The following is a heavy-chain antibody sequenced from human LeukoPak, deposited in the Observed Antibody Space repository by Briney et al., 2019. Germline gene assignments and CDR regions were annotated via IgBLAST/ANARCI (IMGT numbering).Heavy chain of an antibody. Sequence: SETLSLTCSVSGASISSGSNYWGWIRQPPGKTLEWIGSIYSSGSTYYNPSLKSRVIIIIDTPKNHFSLTLSSVTAADTAVYYCARDRYYYDSSGYNWFDPWGQGTLVTVSS. V-gene: IGHV4-39*07. CDR1: GASISSGSNY. J-gene: IGHJ5*02. CDR3: ARDRYYYDSSGYNWFDP. D-gene: IGHD3-22*01. CDR2: IYSSGST.